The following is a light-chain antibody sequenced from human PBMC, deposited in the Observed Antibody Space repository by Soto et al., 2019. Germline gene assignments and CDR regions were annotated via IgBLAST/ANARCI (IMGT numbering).Light chain of an antibody. CDR2: AAS. CDR1: QTISTY. Sequence: DIQMTQSPSSLSASVGDRVTITCLASQTISTYLNWYQQKPGKAPKLLIYAASSLQSGVPSRFSGSGSGTDFTLTISSLQPEDFATYFCQQSHSIPYIFGQGTKLQLK. CDR3: QQSHSIPYI. V-gene: IGKV1-39*01. J-gene: IGKJ2*01.